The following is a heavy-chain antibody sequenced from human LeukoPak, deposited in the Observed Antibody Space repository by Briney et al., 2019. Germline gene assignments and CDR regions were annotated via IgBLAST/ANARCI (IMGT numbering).Heavy chain of an antibody. Sequence: LLGESLKISCAASGFTFSSYGMHWVRQAPGKGLEWVAVISYDGSNKHYADSVKGRFTISRDNSKNTLYLQMNSLRAEDTAVYYCAKDSPWFDPWGQGTLVTVSS. J-gene: IGHJ5*02. CDR3: AKDSPWFDP. V-gene: IGHV3-30*18. CDR2: ISYDGSNK. CDR1: GFTFSSYG.